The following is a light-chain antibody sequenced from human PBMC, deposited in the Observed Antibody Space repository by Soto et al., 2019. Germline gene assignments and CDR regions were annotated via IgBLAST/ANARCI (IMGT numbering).Light chain of an antibody. CDR2: DAS. CDR1: QGISSY. J-gene: IGKJ4*01. CDR3: QQLDSYPFLT. Sequence: DIQLTQSPSFLSASVGDRVTITCRASQGISSYLAWYQQKPGKATKLLIYDASTFQSGVPSRFSGSGSGTEVTIAISSLQPEDFATYYCQQLDSYPFLTFGGGTKVEIK. V-gene: IGKV1-9*01.